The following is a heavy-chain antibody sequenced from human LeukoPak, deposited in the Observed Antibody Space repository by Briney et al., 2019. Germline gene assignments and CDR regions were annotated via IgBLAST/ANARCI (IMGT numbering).Heavy chain of an antibody. D-gene: IGHD3-16*01. J-gene: IGHJ5*02. Sequence: GGSLRLSCAASGFTFSSYGMHWVRQAPGKGLEWVAFIRYDGSNKYYADSVKGRFTISRDNSKNTLYLQMDSLRAEDTAVYYCAKDGPEWGATSWFDPWGQGTLVAVSS. CDR2: IRYDGSNK. CDR1: GFTFSSYG. V-gene: IGHV3-30*02. CDR3: AKDGPEWGATSWFDP.